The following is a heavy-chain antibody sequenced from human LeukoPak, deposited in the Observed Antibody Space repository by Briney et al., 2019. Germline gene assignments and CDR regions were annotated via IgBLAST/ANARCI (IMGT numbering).Heavy chain of an antibody. V-gene: IGHV1-69*05. CDR1: GGTFSSYA. CDR2: TIPIFGTA. J-gene: IGHJ4*02. Sequence: GSSVKASCKASGGTFSSYAISWVRQAPGQGLEWMGRTIPIFGTANYAQKFQGRVTITTDESTSTAYMELSSLSSEDTAVYYCARGAAYCGGDCRKPFDYWGQGTLVTVSS. D-gene: IGHD2-21*02. CDR3: ARGAAYCGGDCRKPFDY.